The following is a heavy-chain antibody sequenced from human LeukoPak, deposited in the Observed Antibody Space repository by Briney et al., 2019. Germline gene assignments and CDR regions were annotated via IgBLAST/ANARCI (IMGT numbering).Heavy chain of an antibody. D-gene: IGHD6-19*01. V-gene: IGHV3-23*01. CDR2: ISGSGDST. Sequence: TGGSLRLSCAASGFTFSNYAMSWVRQPPGKGLEWVSGISGSGDSTYYADSVEGRFTISRDNSKNTLYLQMNSLRAEDTAVYYCARDGSTGWHYFEYWGQGALVTVSS. CDR3: ARDGSTGWHYFEY. CDR1: GFTFSNYA. J-gene: IGHJ4*02.